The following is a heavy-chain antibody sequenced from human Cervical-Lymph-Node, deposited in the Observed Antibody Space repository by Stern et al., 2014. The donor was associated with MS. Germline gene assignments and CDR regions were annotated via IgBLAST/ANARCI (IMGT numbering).Heavy chain of an antibody. CDR1: GFNFRSYW. CDR2: ITRDGRDQ. CDR3: ARGVGDY. V-gene: IGHV3-74*02. D-gene: IGHD3-16*01. J-gene: IGHJ4*02. Sequence: EVQLVQSGGGLVQPGGSLRLSCAASGFNFRSYWMHWVRQFPEKGLFWVSQITRDGRDQSYADAVKGRFSISRDNIRNMLYLRMTSLRAEDTAVYYCARGVGDYWGQGARVTVSS.